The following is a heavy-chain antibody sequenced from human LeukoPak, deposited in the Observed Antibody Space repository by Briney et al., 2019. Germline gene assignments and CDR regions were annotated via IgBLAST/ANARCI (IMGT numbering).Heavy chain of an antibody. J-gene: IGHJ4*02. Sequence: PGGSLRLSCAASGLTFSSHWMHWVRQAPGKGLVWVSRITNDGSSTTYADSVKGRFTISRDNARNSLFLQMNTLRAEDTAVYFCARGGISMIVVWGQGTLVTVSS. CDR3: ARGGISMIVV. V-gene: IGHV3-74*01. CDR2: ITNDGSST. CDR1: GLTFSSHW. D-gene: IGHD3-22*01.